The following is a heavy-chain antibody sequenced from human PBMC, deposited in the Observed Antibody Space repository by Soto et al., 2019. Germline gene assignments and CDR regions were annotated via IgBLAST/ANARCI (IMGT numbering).Heavy chain of an antibody. V-gene: IGHV1-18*04. CDR3: ARGRLRYFEYYYYGMNV. CDR1: GYTFTSYG. Sequence: ASVKVSCKASGYTFTSYGISWVRQAPGQGLEWMGWISAYNGNTNYAQKLQGRVTMTTDTSTSTAYMELSSLRSEDTAVYYCARGRLRYFEYYYYGMNVWGQGTTVTVSS. CDR2: ISAYNGNT. D-gene: IGHD3-9*01. J-gene: IGHJ6*02.